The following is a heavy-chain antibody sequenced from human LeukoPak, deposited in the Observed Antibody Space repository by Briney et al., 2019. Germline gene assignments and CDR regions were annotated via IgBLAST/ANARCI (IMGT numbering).Heavy chain of an antibody. CDR2: MNEDEREK. J-gene: IGHJ6*02. D-gene: IGHD2-21*02. CDR1: GFSLSSYW. CDR3: ATFWRSLESDWLRDAMDV. V-gene: IGHV3-7*01. Sequence: PGGSLRLSCAASGFSLSSYWMSWVRQAPGKGLEWVATMNEDEREKYYVASVKGRFTIYRDNAKNSLYLQMNSLRAEDTAVYYCATFWRSLESDWLRDAMDVWGQGTTVTVSS.